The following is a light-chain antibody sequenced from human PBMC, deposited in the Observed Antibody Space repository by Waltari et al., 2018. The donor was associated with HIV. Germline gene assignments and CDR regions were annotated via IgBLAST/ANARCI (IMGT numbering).Light chain of an antibody. CDR2: NNN. CDR3: AAWDDSLSGRV. J-gene: IGLJ2*01. V-gene: IGLV1-44*01. Sequence: QSVLTQPPSASGTPGQRVTIFCSGSSSNIGSTSVNWYQQLPGTAPKLLLYNNNGCPYGVPDRCSGSRSCTSASLAISGLQSEDEADYYCAAWDDSLSGRVFGGGTKRTGL. CDR1: SSNIGSTS.